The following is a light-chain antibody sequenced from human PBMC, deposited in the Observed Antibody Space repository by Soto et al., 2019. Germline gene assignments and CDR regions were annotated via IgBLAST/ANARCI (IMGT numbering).Light chain of an antibody. CDR1: QRVSARY. V-gene: IGKV3-20*01. CDR3: QQYGSSST. J-gene: IGKJ1*01. CDR2: GAS. Sequence: VMLTQSLGTLSLSPGDRATLSCRASQRVSARYLAWYQQKPGQAPRLLIYGASNRATGIPDRFSGSGSGTDFTLTISRLEPEDFAVYYCQQYGSSSTFGQGTKVDIK.